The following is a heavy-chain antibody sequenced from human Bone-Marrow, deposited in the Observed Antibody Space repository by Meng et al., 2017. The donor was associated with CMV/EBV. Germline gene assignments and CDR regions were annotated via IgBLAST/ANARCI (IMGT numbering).Heavy chain of an antibody. CDR3: ARDLWGAYFDL. J-gene: IGHJ2*01. Sequence: GGSLRLSCAASGFTFSSYGMHWVRQAPGKGLEWVSGINWNGGSTGYADSVKGRFTISRDNAKNSLYLQMNSLRAEDTALYYCARDLWGAYFDLWGRGTLVTVSS. CDR2: INWNGGST. CDR1: GFTFSSYG. D-gene: IGHD3-16*01. V-gene: IGHV3-20*04.